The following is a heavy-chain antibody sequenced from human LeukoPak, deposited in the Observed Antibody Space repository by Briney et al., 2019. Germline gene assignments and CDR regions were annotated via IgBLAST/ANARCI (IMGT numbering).Heavy chain of an antibody. D-gene: IGHD5-18*01. J-gene: IGHJ4*02. CDR2: IYYSGST. V-gene: IGHV4-59*08. Sequence: KTSETLSLTCTVSGGSISSYYWSWIRQPPGKGLEWIGYIYYSGSTNYNPSLKSRVTISVDTSKNQFSLKPSSVTAADTAVYYCARLGLLQLWGFSPSRGYFDYWGQGTLVTVSS. CDR1: GGSISSYY. CDR3: ARLGLLQLWGFSPSRGYFDY.